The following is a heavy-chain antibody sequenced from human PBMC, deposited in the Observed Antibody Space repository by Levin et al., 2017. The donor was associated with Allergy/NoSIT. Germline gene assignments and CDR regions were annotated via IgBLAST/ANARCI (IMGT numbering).Heavy chain of an antibody. J-gene: IGHJ3*02. Sequence: GGSLRLSCAASGFTLDDYAMHWVRQAPGKGLEWVSGISWNSGSIGYADSVKGRFTISRDNAKNSLYLQMNSLRAEDTALYYCAILKTGWLQYVEAFDIWGQGTMVTVSS. V-gene: IGHV3-9*01. CDR1: GFTLDDYA. D-gene: IGHD5-24*01. CDR2: ISWNSGSI. CDR3: AILKTGWLQYVEAFDI.